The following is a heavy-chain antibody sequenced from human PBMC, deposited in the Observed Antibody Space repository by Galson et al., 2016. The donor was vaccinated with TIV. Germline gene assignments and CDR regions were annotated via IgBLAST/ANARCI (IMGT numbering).Heavy chain of an antibody. J-gene: IGHJ4*02. CDR1: GFNFGFYG. D-gene: IGHD2-8*02. Sequence: SLRLSCAASGFNFGFYGMHWVRQAPGKGLEWVAIIGHDGNWKGYADSVKGRFTVSRDNSKNMLFLEMSSPRVDDTAVYYCARDFRTGKYCDYWGQGTLVTVSA. CDR3: ARDFRTGKYCDY. V-gene: IGHV3-33*01. CDR2: IGHDGNWK.